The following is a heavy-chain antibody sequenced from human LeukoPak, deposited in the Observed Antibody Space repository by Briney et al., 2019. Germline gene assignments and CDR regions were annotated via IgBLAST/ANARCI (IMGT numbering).Heavy chain of an antibody. J-gene: IGHJ6*03. D-gene: IGHD2-2*01. Sequence: ASVKVSCEASGYTFTTYVINWVRQATGQGLEWMGWMNPDSGNTGFAQKFQGRITMTRNTSITTAYLELSSLRSEDTAVYYCARGRKYQRPKNYFYYYMDVWGKGTTVTVSS. CDR2: MNPDSGNT. CDR3: ARGRKYQRPKNYFYYYMDV. V-gene: IGHV1-8*01. CDR1: GYTFTTYV.